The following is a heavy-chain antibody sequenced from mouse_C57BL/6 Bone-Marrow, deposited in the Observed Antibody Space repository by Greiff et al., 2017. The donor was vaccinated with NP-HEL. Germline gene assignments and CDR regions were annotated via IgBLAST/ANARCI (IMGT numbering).Heavy chain of an antibody. D-gene: IGHD2-2*01. CDR2: IYPGDGDT. V-gene: IGHV1-82*01. CDR3: ARPSTMVTYFDY. J-gene: IGHJ2*01. Sequence: QVQLKESGPELVKPGASVKISCKASGYAFSSSWMNWVKQRPGKGLEWIGRIYPGDGDTNYNGKFKGKATLTADKSSSTAYMQLSSLTSEDSAVYFCARPSTMVTYFDYWGQGTTLTVSS. CDR1: GYAFSSSW.